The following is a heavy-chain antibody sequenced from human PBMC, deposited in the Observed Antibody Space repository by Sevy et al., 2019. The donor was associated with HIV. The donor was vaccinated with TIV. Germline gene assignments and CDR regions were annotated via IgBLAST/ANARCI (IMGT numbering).Heavy chain of an antibody. CDR1: EFTFSSYA. J-gene: IGHJ6*02. V-gene: IGHV3-23*01. Sequence: GGSLRLSCAASEFTFSSYAMNWVRQAPGKGLEWVSCISVSGRSTYYADSVEGRFTISRDNSKNTLYLQMNSLRADDTAVYYCAKGFCSGGSCPRDYYYYGMDVWGQGTTVTVSS. CDR2: ISVSGRST. D-gene: IGHD2-15*01. CDR3: AKGFCSGGSCPRDYYYYGMDV.